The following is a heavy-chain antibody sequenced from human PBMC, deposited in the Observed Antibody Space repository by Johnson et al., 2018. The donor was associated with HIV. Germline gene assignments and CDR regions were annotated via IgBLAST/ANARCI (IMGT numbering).Heavy chain of an antibody. CDR1: GFTVSSNY. Sequence: VQLVESGGGLVQPGGSLRLSCAASGFTVSSNYMSWVRQAPGKGLEWVSVIYSGGSTYYADSVKGRFTISRDNSKNTLYLEMKSRRAEDTAVYYCAREVKRYACEIWCQGTMVTVSS. CDR2: IYSGGST. CDR3: AREVKRYACEI. V-gene: IGHV3-66*01. J-gene: IGHJ3*02.